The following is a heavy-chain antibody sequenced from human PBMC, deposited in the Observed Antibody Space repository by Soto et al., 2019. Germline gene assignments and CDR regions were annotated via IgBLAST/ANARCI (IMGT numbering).Heavy chain of an antibody. CDR2: ISGSGGST. Sequence: EVQLLESGGGLVQPGGSLRLSCAASGFTFSSYAMSWVRQAPGKGLEWVSAISGSGGSTYYADSVKGRFTISRDNSKNPPYLQMNSLRAEDKAVYYCAKDGADCSSTSCYGGRFDPWGQGTLVTVSS. CDR1: GFTFSSYA. J-gene: IGHJ5*02. D-gene: IGHD2-2*01. V-gene: IGHV3-23*01. CDR3: AKDGADCSSTSCYGGRFDP.